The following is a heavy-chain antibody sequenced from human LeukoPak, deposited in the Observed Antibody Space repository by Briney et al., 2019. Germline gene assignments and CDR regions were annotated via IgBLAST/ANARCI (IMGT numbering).Heavy chain of an antibody. CDR3: ARRGLGTTQRYFEY. J-gene: IGHJ4*02. Sequence: ASVKVSCKASGYTFTDYDITWVRQAPGQGLEWMGWISVYNGDTNYAQKLQGRITGTTEPSTRTSYMELRSLRSDDTAVYYCARRGLGTTQRYFEYWGQGTLVIVSS. CDR1: GYTFTDYD. D-gene: IGHD1-7*01. CDR2: ISVYNGDT. V-gene: IGHV1-18*01.